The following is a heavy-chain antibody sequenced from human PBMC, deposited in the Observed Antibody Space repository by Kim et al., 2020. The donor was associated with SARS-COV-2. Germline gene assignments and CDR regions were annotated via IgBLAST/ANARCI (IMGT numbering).Heavy chain of an antibody. CDR2: INSAGTTT. CDR3: VRGGVTGSLLDY. J-gene: IGHJ4*02. CDR1: GFTFSSFW. V-gene: IGHV3-74*03. Sequence: GGSLRLSCAASGFTFSSFWMHWVRQAPGKGLVWVSRINSAGTTTTYAVSVKGRFTISRDNARNTLSLQMSSLRDDDTAVYYCVRGGVTGSLLDYWGQGNLVTVSS. D-gene: IGHD1-1*01.